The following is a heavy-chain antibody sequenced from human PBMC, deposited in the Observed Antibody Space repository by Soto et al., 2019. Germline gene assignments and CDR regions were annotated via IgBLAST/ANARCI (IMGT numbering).Heavy chain of an antibody. CDR3: ASSDDSSGYYSDY. CDR1: GYSFTSYW. V-gene: IGHV5-51*01. CDR2: IYPGDSDT. Sequence: PGESLTISCKGSGYSFTSYWIGWVRQMPGKGLEWMGIIYPGDSDTRYSPSFQGQVTISADKSTSTAYLQWSSLKASDTAMYYCASSDDSSGYYSDYWGQGTLVTVSS. D-gene: IGHD3-22*01. J-gene: IGHJ4*02.